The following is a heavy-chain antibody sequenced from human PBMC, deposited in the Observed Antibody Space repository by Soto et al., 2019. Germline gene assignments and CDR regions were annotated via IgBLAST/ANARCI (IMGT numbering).Heavy chain of an antibody. CDR1: RASFRQYS. CDR2: TNYYGTT. D-gene: IGHD2-15*01. Sequence: PPETLVPTCAVSRASFRQYSWTGIRQPPGEALEWIGETNYYGTTVYSASLRGRATISLDTSKMQVSVPLTSVTAADTATYYCAKKHYSGFDIWGPGTLVT. V-gene: IGHV4-34*01. CDR3: AKKHYSGFDI. J-gene: IGHJ4*02.